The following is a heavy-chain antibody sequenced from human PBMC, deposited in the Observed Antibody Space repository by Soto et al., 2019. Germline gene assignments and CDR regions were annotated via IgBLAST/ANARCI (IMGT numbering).Heavy chain of an antibody. Sequence: QVQLVQSGAAVKKPGASVQVSCKASGYTFTSYGISWVRQAPGQVLERMAWISAYNGNTHYAQKLQGRVPMTTDTSTSRAYMELRSLRSDDTAVDYCTRVEDRYNWNYGDTDDGIFDYWGQGTLVTVSS. CDR1: GYTFTSYG. CDR2: ISAYNGNT. V-gene: IGHV1-18*01. CDR3: TRVEDRYNWNYGDTDDGIFDY. D-gene: IGHD1-7*01. J-gene: IGHJ4*02.